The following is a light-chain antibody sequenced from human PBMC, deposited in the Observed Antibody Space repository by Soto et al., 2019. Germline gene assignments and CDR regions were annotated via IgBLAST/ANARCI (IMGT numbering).Light chain of an antibody. J-gene: IGLJ1*01. CDR1: GSDVGGYNY. Sequence: QSVLTQPASVSGSLGQSITISCTGTGSDVGGYNYVSWYQQHPGKAPKLLLYEVTTRPSGVSYRFSGSKSGNTASLTISGLQAEDEADYYCTSYTSSILYVFGPGTKLTVL. CDR3: TSYTSSILYV. CDR2: EVT. V-gene: IGLV2-14*01.